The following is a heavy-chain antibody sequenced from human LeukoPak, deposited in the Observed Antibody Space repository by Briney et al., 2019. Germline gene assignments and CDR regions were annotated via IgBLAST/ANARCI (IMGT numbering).Heavy chain of an antibody. CDR2: ISGSGGST. CDR1: EFTFSSYA. CDR3: AKVRRYCSSTSCYTGWFDP. J-gene: IGHJ5*02. Sequence: GGSLRLSCTASEFTFSSYAMSWVRQAPGKGLEWVSAISGSGGSTYYADSVKGRFTISRDNSKNTLYLQMNSLRAEDTAVYYCAKVRRYCSSTSCYTGWFDPWGQGTLVTVSS. D-gene: IGHD2-2*02. V-gene: IGHV3-23*01.